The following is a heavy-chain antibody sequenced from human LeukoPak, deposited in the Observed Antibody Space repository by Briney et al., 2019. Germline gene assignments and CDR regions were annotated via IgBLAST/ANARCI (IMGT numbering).Heavy chain of an antibody. Sequence: PSETLSLTCTVSGGSVSNYYWSWIRQSPGKGLEWIGYIYYTETSYNPSLKSRVTISADTSKNQFSLKLTSVPAADTAVYYCARVATGKGYPFDYWGQGTLVTVSS. D-gene: IGHD1-1*01. CDR2: IYYTET. CDR1: GGSVSNYY. CDR3: ARVATGKGYPFDY. V-gene: IGHV4-59*02. J-gene: IGHJ4*02.